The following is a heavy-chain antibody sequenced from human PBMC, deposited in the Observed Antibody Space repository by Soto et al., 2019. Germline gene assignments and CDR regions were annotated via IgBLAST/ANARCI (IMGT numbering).Heavy chain of an antibody. J-gene: IGHJ4*02. V-gene: IGHV1-18*01. CDR2: ISGYNGNT. D-gene: IGHD3-22*01. CDR1: GYTFTSYG. Sequence: ASVKVSCKASGYTFTSYGISWVRQAPGQGLEWMGWISGYNGNTKYAQKLQGRVTVTTDTSTSTAYMELRSLISDDTAVYYCARTTAYETSGYYYHTYWGQGTHVTVSS. CDR3: ARTTAYETSGYYYHTY.